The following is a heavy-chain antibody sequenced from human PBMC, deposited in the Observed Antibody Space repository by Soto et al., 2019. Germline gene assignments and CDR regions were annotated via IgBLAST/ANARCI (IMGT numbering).Heavy chain of an antibody. CDR1: GGSVSSNSYY. D-gene: IGHD3-22*01. V-gene: IGHV4-61*01. CDR3: AREGYYDSSGLWFAP. Sequence: PSETLSLTCSVSGGSVSSNSYYWSWIRQSPGKGLEWIGYIYHSGSTNYNPSLKSRVTISLDTSNNEFSLKVNSVTAADSALYYCAREGYYDSSGLWFAPWGRGTLVTVSS. J-gene: IGHJ5*02. CDR2: IYHSGST.